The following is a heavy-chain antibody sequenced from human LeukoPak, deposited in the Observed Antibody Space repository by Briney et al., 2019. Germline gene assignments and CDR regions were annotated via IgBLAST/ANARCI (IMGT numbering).Heavy chain of an antibody. CDR2: IIPILGIA. V-gene: IGHV1-69*02. Sequence: SVKVSFKASVGTFSSYTISWVGQAAGQQLEWMGGIIPILGIANYPQKFQAGVTITADKYTSTAYMELSTLTSEDTAVYYCATPLHYGDYVEFDYWGQGNLVTVSS. J-gene: IGHJ4*02. D-gene: IGHD4-17*01. CDR3: ATPLHYGDYVEFDY. CDR1: VGTFSSYT.